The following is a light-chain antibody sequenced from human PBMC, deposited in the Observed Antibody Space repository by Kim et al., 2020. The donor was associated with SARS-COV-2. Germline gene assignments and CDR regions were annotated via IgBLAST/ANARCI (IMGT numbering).Light chain of an antibody. CDR2: YDS. V-gene: IGLV3-21*04. CDR1: NIGSKS. CDR3: QVWDSSSDRV. Sequence: VAPGKTARITCGGNNIGSKSVHWYQQKPGQAPVLVIYYDSDRPSGIPERFSGSNSGNTATLTISRVEAADEADYYCQVWDSSSDRVFGGGTQLTVL. J-gene: IGLJ3*02.